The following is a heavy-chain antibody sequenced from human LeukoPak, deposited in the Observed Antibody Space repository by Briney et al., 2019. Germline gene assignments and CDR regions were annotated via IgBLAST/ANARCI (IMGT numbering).Heavy chain of an antibody. D-gene: IGHD3-22*01. Sequence: GGSLRLSCAASGFTFSIYAMHCVRQAPGKGLECGAVISYDGSKKYYADSVKGRFTISRDKSKNTLYLQMNSLSAEDTAVYYCARDFSRDSSGYYSLDYWGQGTLVTVSS. CDR2: ISYDGSKK. CDR3: ARDFSRDSSGYYSLDY. CDR1: GFTFSIYA. V-gene: IGHV3-30*04. J-gene: IGHJ4*02.